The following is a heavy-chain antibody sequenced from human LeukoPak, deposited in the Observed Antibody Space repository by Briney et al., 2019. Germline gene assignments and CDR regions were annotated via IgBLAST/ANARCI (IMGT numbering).Heavy chain of an antibody. CDR1: GFTFSGFW. CDR3: ARSSYSSSSSV. V-gene: IGHV3-7*03. CDR2: INSDGSEG. J-gene: IGHJ3*01. Sequence: GRSLRLSCAVAGFTFSGFWMSWSRQAPGKGLEWVASINSDGSEGYYADVVKGRFTISRDNAKNSLYLQINSLRAEDTAVYYCARSSYSSSSSVWGQGTMVTVSS. D-gene: IGHD6-6*01.